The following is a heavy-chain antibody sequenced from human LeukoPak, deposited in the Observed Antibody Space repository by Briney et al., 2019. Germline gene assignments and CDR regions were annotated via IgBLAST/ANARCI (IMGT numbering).Heavy chain of an antibody. Sequence: ASVKVSCKASGYTFTGYYMHWVRQAPGQGLEWMGWINPNSGGTNYAQKFQGWVTMTRDTSISTAYMELSRLRSDDTAVYYCARELGISDYYYYGMDVWGQGTTVTVSS. J-gene: IGHJ6*02. CDR2: INPNSGGT. CDR3: ARELGISDYYYYGMDV. D-gene: IGHD7-27*01. V-gene: IGHV1-2*04. CDR1: GYTFTGYY.